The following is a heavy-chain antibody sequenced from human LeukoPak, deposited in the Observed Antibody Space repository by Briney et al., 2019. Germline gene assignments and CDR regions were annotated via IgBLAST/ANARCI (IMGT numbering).Heavy chain of an antibody. D-gene: IGHD6-19*01. CDR3: ARDERLWISSGWNNWFDP. CDR2: IYYSGST. CDR1: GGSISSYY. Sequence: SETLSLTCTVSGGSISSYYWSWIRQPPGKGLEWIGYIYYSGSTNYNPSLKSRVTISVDTSKNQFSLKLSSVTAADTAVYYCARDERLWISSGWNNWFDPWGQGTLVTVSS. V-gene: IGHV4-59*12. J-gene: IGHJ5*02.